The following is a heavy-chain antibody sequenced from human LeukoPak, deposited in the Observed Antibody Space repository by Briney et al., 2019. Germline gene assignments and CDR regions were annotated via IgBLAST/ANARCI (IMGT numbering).Heavy chain of an antibody. V-gene: IGHV1-69*05. CDR2: IIPIFGTA. CDR3: ASSEGIAAAGTHYYYYYMDV. CDR1: GGTFSSYA. J-gene: IGHJ6*03. Sequence: ASVKVSCKASGGTFSSYAISWVRQVPGQGLEWMGGIIPIFGTANYAQKFQGRVTITTDESTSTAYMELSSLRSEDTAVYYCASSEGIAAAGTHYYYYYMDVWGKGTTVTVSS. D-gene: IGHD6-13*01.